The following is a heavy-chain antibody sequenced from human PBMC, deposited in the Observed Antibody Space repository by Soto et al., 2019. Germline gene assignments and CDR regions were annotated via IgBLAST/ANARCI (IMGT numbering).Heavy chain of an antibody. CDR2: IIPIFGTA. V-gene: IGHV1-69*01. D-gene: IGHD1-26*01. CDR3: ARYRGGATSPRSEDAFDI. Sequence: QVQLVQSGAEVKKPGSSVKVSCKASGGTFSSYAISWVRQAPGQGLEWMGGIIPIFGTANYAQKFQGRVTITADESTSTADMELSSRRSEDTAVYYCARYRGGATSPRSEDAFDIWGQGTMVTVSS. CDR1: GGTFSSYA. J-gene: IGHJ3*02.